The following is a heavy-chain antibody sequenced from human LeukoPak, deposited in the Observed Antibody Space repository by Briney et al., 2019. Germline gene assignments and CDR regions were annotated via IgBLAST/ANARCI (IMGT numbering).Heavy chain of an antibody. Sequence: GRSLKLSCAASGFTFSSYGMHWVRQAPGKGLEWVAVVSYDGSKYYADSVKGRFTISRDNSKNTLYLQMNSLRAEDTAVYYCAKGTYYYDSSGYSVDYWGQGTLATVSS. J-gene: IGHJ4*02. V-gene: IGHV3-30*18. CDR2: VSYDGSK. D-gene: IGHD3-22*01. CDR1: GFTFSSYG. CDR3: AKGTYYYDSSGYSVDY.